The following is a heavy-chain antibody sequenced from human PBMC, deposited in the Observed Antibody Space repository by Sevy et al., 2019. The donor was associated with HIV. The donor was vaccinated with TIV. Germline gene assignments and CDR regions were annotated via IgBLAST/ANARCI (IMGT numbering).Heavy chain of an antibody. CDR1: GFTFGDYA. J-gene: IGHJ6*02. Sequence: GGSLRLSCTASGFTFGDYAMSWFRQAPGKGLEWVGFIRSKAYGGTTEYAASVKGRFTISSDNSKSIAYLQMNSLKTQDNAVYYCTIVQGGFFEWLLPDYYYYGMDVWGQGTTVTVSS. CDR3: TIVQGGFFEWLLPDYYYYGMDV. V-gene: IGHV3-49*03. D-gene: IGHD3-3*01. CDR2: IRSKAYGGTT.